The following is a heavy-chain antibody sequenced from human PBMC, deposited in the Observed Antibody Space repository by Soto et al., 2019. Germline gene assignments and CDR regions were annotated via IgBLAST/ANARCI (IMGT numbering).Heavy chain of an antibody. V-gene: IGHV3-74*01. CDR2: IISDGSST. CDR1: GFTFSNYW. D-gene: IGHD3-22*01. CDR3: ARVRGDFYNSGYAFDI. Sequence: HPGGSLRLSCAASGFTFSNYWMHWVRQAPGKGLVWVSRIISDGSSTNYADSVKGRFTISRDNAKNTLYLQMSRLRAEDTAVYYCARVRGDFYNSGYAFDIWGQGTMVTV. J-gene: IGHJ3*02.